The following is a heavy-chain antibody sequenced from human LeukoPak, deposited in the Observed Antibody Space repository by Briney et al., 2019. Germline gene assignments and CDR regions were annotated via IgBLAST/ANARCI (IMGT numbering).Heavy chain of an antibody. V-gene: IGHV3-30*18. D-gene: IGHD1-26*01. Sequence: GGSLRLSCAASGFTFSSYGMHWVRQAPGKGLEWVAVISYDGSNKYYADSVKGRFTISRDNSKNTLYLQINSLRAEDTAVYYCAKPSGGNYPPTGYWGQGTLVTVSS. CDR1: GFTFSSYG. CDR3: AKPSGGNYPPTGY. J-gene: IGHJ4*02. CDR2: ISYDGSNK.